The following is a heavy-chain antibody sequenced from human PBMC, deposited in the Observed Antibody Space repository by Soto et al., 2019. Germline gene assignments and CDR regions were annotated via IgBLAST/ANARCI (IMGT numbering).Heavy chain of an antibody. Sequence: QVQLEQSGAEVKKPGSSVKVSCKASGGTFSNSAISWVRQAPGQGLEWMGGIMPIFRTPDYAQKFQGRVTITADESTTTAYMELSGLRSEDTAVYYCARDKDRPQLGGNYHYIMDVWGQGTTVTVSS. V-gene: IGHV1-69*12. CDR2: IMPIFRTP. J-gene: IGHJ6*02. D-gene: IGHD3-10*01. CDR3: ARDKDRPQLGGNYHYIMDV. CDR1: GGTFSNSA.